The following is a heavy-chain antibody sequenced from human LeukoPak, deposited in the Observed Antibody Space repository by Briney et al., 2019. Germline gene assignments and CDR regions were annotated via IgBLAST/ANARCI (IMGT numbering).Heavy chain of an antibody. V-gene: IGHV1-2*02. J-gene: IGHJ4*02. CDR1: GYTFTGYF. CDR3: ARDFYDTSGYYAEFDY. D-gene: IGHD3-22*01. Sequence: GASVKVSCRASGYTFTGYFMHWVRQAPGQGLEWMGWIYPNSGGTKYAQKFQGRVTTTRDTSISTIYMELSSLRSDDTAVYYCARDFYDTSGYYAEFDYWGQGTLVTVSS. CDR2: IYPNSGGT.